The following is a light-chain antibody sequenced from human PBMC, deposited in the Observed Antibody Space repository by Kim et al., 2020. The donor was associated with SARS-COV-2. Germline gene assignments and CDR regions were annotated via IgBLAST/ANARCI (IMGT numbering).Light chain of an antibody. J-gene: IGLJ3*02. CDR1: STHSGYA. V-gene: IGLV4-69*01. CDR3: QTWGTDIHM. Sequence: ASVKLTCTLSSTHSGYAIAWHQQQPEKGPRYLMKVNSDGSFSKGDGIPDRFSGSSSGAERYLSISSLQSEDEADYYCQTWGTDIHMFGGGTQLTVL. CDR2: VNSDGSF.